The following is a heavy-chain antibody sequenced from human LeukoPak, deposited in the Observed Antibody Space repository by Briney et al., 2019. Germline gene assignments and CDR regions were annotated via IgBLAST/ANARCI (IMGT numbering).Heavy chain of an antibody. Sequence: KPSETLSLTCTVSGGSISSYYWSWIRQPPGKGLEWIGYIYYSGSTNYNPSLKSRDTISVDTSKNQFSLKLSSVTAADTAVYYCARDTGYSSSWHYFDYWGQGTLVTVSS. D-gene: IGHD6-13*01. J-gene: IGHJ4*02. CDR3: ARDTGYSSSWHYFDY. CDR2: IYYSGST. CDR1: GGSISSYY. V-gene: IGHV4-59*01.